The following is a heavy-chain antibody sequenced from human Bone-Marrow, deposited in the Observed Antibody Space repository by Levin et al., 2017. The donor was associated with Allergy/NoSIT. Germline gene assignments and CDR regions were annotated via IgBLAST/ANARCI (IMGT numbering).Heavy chain of an antibody. J-gene: IGHJ6*02. CDR1: GFTFSDYY. V-gene: IGHV3-11*01. CDR3: ARREVRYNWKWMNYYYYGMDV. CDR2: ISSSGSTI. Sequence: GESLKISCAASGFTFSDYYMSWIRQAPGKGLEWVSYISSSGSTIYYADSVKGRFTISRDNAKNSLYLQMNSLRAEDTAVYYCARREVRYNWKWMNYYYYGMDVWGQGTTVTVSS. D-gene: IGHD1-20*01.